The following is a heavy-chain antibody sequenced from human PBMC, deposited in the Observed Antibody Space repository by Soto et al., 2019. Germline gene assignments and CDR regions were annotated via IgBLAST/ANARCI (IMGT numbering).Heavy chain of an antibody. CDR3: ARVPDYDFWSGYPKYYYYMDV. J-gene: IGHJ6*03. CDR1: GGTFSSYT. CDR2: IIPILGIA. Sequence: SVKVSCKASGGTFSSYTISWVRQAPGQGLEWMGRIIPILGIANYAQKFQGRVTITADKSTSTAYMELSSLRSEDTAVYYCARVPDYDFWSGYPKYYYYMDVWGKGTTVTVSS. V-gene: IGHV1-69*02. D-gene: IGHD3-3*01.